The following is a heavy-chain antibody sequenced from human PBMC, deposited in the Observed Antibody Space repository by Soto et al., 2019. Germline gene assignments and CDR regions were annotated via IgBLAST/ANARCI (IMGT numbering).Heavy chain of an antibody. CDR2: IYYSGSI. CDR1: GGSISGYY. V-gene: IGHV4-59*08. CDR3: ARPPPDTAAFDI. J-gene: IGHJ3*02. Sequence: QVQLQESGPGLVKPSETLSLTCTVSGGSISGYYWSWIRQPPGKGLEWIGYIYYSGSINYNPSLKSRITISVDTSKNQLPLKLTSVSAADTAVYYCARPPPDTAAFDIWGQGTMVTVSS. D-gene: IGHD5-18*01.